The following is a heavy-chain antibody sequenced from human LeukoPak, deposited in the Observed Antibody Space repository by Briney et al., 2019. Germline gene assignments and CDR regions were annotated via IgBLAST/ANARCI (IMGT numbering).Heavy chain of an antibody. V-gene: IGHV3-21*01. D-gene: IGHD3-10*01. J-gene: IGHJ4*02. CDR1: GFTFTSYN. Sequence: GESLRLSCAAYGFTFTSYNMNWVRQAPGKGLEWVSSISSSSSYIYYADSVKGRFTISRDNAKNSLYLQMNSLRAEDTAVYYCARDPGTGSDYYWGQGTLVTVSS. CDR3: ARDPGTGSDYY. CDR2: ISSSSSYI.